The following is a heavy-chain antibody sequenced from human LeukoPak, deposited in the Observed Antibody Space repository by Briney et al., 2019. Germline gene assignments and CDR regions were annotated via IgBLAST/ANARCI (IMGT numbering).Heavy chain of an antibody. Sequence: PGGSLRLSCAASGFTFSRYGMNWVRQAPGKGLEWVSGISPGGPTYYADSVKGRFTISRDDSKNTLNLQMRNLRADDTAVYYCAKDGAWLRFDDWGQGILVTVSS. V-gene: IGHV3-23*01. J-gene: IGHJ4*02. D-gene: IGHD5-12*01. CDR2: ISPGGPT. CDR3: AKDGAWLRFDD. CDR1: GFTFSRYG.